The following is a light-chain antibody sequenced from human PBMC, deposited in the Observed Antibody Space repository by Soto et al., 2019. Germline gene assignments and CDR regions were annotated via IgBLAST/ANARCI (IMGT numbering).Light chain of an antibody. V-gene: IGKV1-8*01. CDR3: QHYNSYSEA. CDR1: QGISSY. J-gene: IGKJ1*01. CDR2: AAS. Sequence: AIWMTQSPSSLSASTGDRVTITCRASQGISSYLAWYQQKPGKAPKLLIYAASTLQSGVPSRFSGSGSGTDFTLTISCLRPDDFATYYCQHYNSYSEAVGQGTKLDSK.